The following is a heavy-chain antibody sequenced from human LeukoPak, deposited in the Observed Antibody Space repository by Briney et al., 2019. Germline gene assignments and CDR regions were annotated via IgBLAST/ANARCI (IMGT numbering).Heavy chain of an antibody. CDR2: ISGSGPST. CDR3: ARLPTFYYDSSHYHYDY. J-gene: IGHJ4*02. Sequence: GGSLRLSCAASGFTFQNYAMSWVRQAPGKGLEWASSISGSGPSTDYADSVKGRFTISRDKTKNTLYLQMNSLRAEDTAVYYCARLPTFYYDSSHYHYDYWGQGTLVTVSS. V-gene: IGHV3-23*01. D-gene: IGHD3-22*01. CDR1: GFTFQNYA.